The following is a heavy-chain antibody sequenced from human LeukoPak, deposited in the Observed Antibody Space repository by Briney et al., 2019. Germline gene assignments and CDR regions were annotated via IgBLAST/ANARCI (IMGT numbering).Heavy chain of an antibody. CDR1: GFTFRTYW. Sequence: GGSLRLSCAASGFTFRTYWMSWVRQAPGKGLEWVANINEDGSGKSYVDSMKGRFAISRDNAENPLFLQMNSLRAEDTAVHYCARDRIFDYWGQGILVTVSS. V-gene: IGHV3-7*03. D-gene: IGHD2-15*01. CDR3: ARDRIFDY. J-gene: IGHJ4*02. CDR2: INEDGSGK.